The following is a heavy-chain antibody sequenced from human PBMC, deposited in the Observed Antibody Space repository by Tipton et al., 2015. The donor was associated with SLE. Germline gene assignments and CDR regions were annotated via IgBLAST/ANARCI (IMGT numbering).Heavy chain of an antibody. CDR2: IRYDGSNK. J-gene: IGHJ4*02. Sequence: QVQLVQSGGGVVQPGGSLRLSCAASGFTFSSYGMHWVRQAPGKGLEWVAFIRYDGSNKYYADSVKGRFTISRDNSKNTLYLQMNSLRAEDTAVYYCARAIIAAAGTPFDYWGQGTLVTVSS. D-gene: IGHD6-13*01. V-gene: IGHV3-30*02. CDR1: GFTFSSYG. CDR3: ARAIIAAAGTPFDY.